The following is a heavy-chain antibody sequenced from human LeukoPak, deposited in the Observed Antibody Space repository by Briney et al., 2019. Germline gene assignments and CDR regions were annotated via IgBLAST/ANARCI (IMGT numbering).Heavy chain of an antibody. D-gene: IGHD3-22*01. CDR2: ISAYNGNT. V-gene: IGHV1-18*01. Sequence: ASVKVSCKASGYTFTSYGISWVRQAPGQGLEWMGWISAYNGNTNYAQKLQGRVTMTTDTSTSTAYMELRSLRSDDTAVYYCARGSALGPIMYYYDSSGYYHDAFDIWGQGTMVTVSS. CDR1: GYTFTSYG. CDR3: ARGSALGPIMYYYDSSGYYHDAFDI. J-gene: IGHJ3*02.